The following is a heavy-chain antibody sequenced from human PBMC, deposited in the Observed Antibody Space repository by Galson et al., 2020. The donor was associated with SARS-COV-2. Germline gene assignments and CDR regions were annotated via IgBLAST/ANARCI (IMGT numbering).Heavy chain of an antibody. Sequence: ASVKVSCKASGGTFSSYAISWVRQAPGQGLEWMGGIIPIFGTANYAQKFQGRVTITTDESTSTAYMELSSLRSEDTAVYYCVRSIYQGGSYYYYMDVWGKGTTVTVSS. CDR3: VRSIYQGGSYYYYMDV. V-gene: IGHV1-69*05. CDR1: GGTFSSYA. CDR2: IIPIFGTA. J-gene: IGHJ6*03. D-gene: IGHD2-2*01.